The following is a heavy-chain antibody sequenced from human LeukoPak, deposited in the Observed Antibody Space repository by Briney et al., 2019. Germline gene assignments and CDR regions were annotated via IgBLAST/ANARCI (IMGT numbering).Heavy chain of an antibody. V-gene: IGHV3-43*02. J-gene: IGHJ4*02. CDR1: GFTFRDFS. CDR3: AKGNNSLSFNFDY. CDR2: VSGDGGVT. D-gene: IGHD2/OR15-2a*01. Sequence: GESLKISCAASGFTFRDFSMHWVRQAPGKGLEWVSLVSGDGGVTHYADSVKGRFTISRDNSKNSLYLQMSSLRVEDTAFYYCAKGNNSLSFNFDYWGQGTLVTVSS.